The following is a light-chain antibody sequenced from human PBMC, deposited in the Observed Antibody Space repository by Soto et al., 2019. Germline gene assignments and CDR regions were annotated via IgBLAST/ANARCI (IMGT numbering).Light chain of an antibody. CDR3: QRYHPTPLT. CDR2: WAS. CDR1: QSVLFSSYNKNY. V-gene: IGKV4-1*01. J-gene: IGKJ4*01. Sequence: DVVVTQSPDSLAVSLGERATINCKSSQSVLFSSYNKNYLAWYQQKPGQPPKLLIHWASIRASGVPDRFSGSGSGTDSTLTISSLQSTDVVVPYFQRYHPTPLTFGGGNNVEIK.